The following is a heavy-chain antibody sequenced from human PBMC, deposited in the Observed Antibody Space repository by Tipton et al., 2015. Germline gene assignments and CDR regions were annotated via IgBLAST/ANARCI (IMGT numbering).Heavy chain of an antibody. CDR3: AKGSRTVYGVITARGFDY. Sequence: SLRLSCVTSGFTFSNFGMTWVRQAPGKGLEWVSDINASGGSSHFADSVNGRFTISRDNSKHTLYLQINSLTAEDTAVYYCAKGSRTVYGVITARGFDYWGQGTLVIVSS. V-gene: IGHV3-23*01. J-gene: IGHJ4*02. D-gene: IGHD3-3*01. CDR1: GFTFSNFG. CDR2: INASGGSS.